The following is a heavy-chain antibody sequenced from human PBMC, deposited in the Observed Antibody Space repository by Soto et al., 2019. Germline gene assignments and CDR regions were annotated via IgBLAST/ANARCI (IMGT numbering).Heavy chain of an antibody. J-gene: IGHJ6*02. CDR1: GFTFGNYA. CDR3: GKDGPRFTIFGLKNGMDV. Sequence: PGGSLRLSCAASGFTFGNYAVSWVRQAPGKGLEWVSGISDSGGSTYYADSVKGRFTISRDNSKNTLYLQMNSLRDEDTAVYYCGKDGPRFTIFGLKNGMDVWGQGTTVTVSS. CDR2: ISDSGGST. V-gene: IGHV3-23*01. D-gene: IGHD3-3*01.